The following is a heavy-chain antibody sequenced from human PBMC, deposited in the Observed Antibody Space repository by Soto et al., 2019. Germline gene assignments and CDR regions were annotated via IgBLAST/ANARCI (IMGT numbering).Heavy chain of an antibody. J-gene: IGHJ4*02. CDR2: IIPIFGTA. CDR3: ARQAGDYVGGTLTFGY. Sequence: QVQLVQSGAEVKKPGSSVKVSCKASGGTFSSYAISWVRQAPGQGLEWMGGIIPIFGTANYAQKFQGRVTITADEPTSTAYMELSSLRSEDTAVYYCARQAGDYVGGTLTFGYWGQGTLVTVSS. D-gene: IGHD3-16*01. V-gene: IGHV1-69*01. CDR1: GGTFSSYA.